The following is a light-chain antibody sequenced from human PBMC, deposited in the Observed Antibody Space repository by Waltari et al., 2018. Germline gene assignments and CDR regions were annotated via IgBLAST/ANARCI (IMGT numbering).Light chain of an antibody. CDR1: QNINTW. CDR3: LQYNGEPRT. Sequence: DIQMTQSPSTLSASVGDRVTITCRASQNINTWLAWHQQKPGKAPKLLIYKASSLESGVPSRFSGSGSGTEFTLTMSSLQPDDFATYYCLQYNGEPRTFGQGTKVEVK. V-gene: IGKV1-5*03. CDR2: KAS. J-gene: IGKJ1*01.